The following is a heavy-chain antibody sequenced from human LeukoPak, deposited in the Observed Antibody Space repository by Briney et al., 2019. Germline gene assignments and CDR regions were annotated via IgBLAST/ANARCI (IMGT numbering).Heavy chain of an antibody. D-gene: IGHD3-10*01. CDR2: IYYSGSP. V-gene: IGHV4-31*03. CDR3: ARAGAGAFGSGSYTFLMNWFDP. J-gene: IGHJ5*02. CDR1: GGSISSCGFY. Sequence: SETLSLTCTVSGGSISSCGFYWRWIRQHPGKGLVWIGYIYYSGSPYYNASLKSRVTISVDTSKNQFSLKLSSVTAADTAVYCCARAGAGAFGSGSYTFLMNWFDPWGQGTLVTVSS.